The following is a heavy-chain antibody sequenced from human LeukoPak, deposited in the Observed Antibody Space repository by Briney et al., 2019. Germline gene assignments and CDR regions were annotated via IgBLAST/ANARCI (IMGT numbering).Heavy chain of an antibody. CDR3: ARAQRGGYCSGGSCYKDWFDP. J-gene: IGHJ5*02. V-gene: IGHV1-3*01. CDR1: GYTFTSYA. Sequence: VASVKVSCKASGYTFTSYAMHWVRQAPGQRLEWMGWINAGNGNTKYSQKFQGRVTITRDTSACTAYMELSSLRSEDTAVYYCARAQRGGYCSGGSCYKDWFDPWGQGTLVTVSS. CDR2: INAGNGNT. D-gene: IGHD2-15*01.